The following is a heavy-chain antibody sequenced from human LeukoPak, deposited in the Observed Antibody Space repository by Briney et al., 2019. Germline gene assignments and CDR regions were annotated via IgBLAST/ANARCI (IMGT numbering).Heavy chain of an antibody. J-gene: IGHJ4*02. CDR2: IVGGGGNT. CDR3: VKKTSFCDDCYPSDSDG. Sequence: GGSLRLSCAASGFAFSSYTMGWVRQAPGEGLDWVSTIVGGGGNTYYADSVKGRFTISRDNSKNTVYLQMNSLRAEDTAVYYCVKKTSFCDDCYPSDSDGWSQGTLLT. CDR1: GFAFSSYT. D-gene: IGHD2-21*02. V-gene: IGHV3-23*01.